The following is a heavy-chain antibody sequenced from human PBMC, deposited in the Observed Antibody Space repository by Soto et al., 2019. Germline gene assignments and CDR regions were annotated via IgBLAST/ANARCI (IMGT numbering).Heavy chain of an antibody. CDR1: GFTFSSYA. Sequence: GGSLRLSXAASGFTFSSYAMHWVRQAPGKGLEYVSAISSNGGSTYYANSVKGRFTISRDNSKNTLYLQMGSLRAEDMAVYYCARDSSRTASSGVQDIWGQGTMVTVSS. CDR3: ARDSSRTASSGVQDI. D-gene: IGHD3-22*01. CDR2: ISSNGGST. V-gene: IGHV3-64*01. J-gene: IGHJ3*02.